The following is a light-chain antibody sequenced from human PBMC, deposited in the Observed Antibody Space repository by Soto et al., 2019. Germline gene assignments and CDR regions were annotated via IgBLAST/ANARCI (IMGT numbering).Light chain of an antibody. Sequence: AIQMTQSPSSLSASVGDRVAISCRASQDIRNTLAWYQQKPGEAPKLLIFAASNLQSGVPSRFSGSGSVTDFTLAITGLQPEDFATYYCLQYYNFSRTFGQGSKV. CDR3: LQYYNFSRT. J-gene: IGKJ1*01. CDR2: AAS. CDR1: QDIRNT. V-gene: IGKV1-6*01.